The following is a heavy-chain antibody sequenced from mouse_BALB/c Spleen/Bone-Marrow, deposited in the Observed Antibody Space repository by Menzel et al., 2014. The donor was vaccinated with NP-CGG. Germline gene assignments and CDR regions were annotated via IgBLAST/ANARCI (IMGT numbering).Heavy chain of an antibody. CDR2: ISSGGSYT. D-gene: IGHD1-2*01. CDR1: GFTFSSYD. Sequence: EVKLVESGGGLVKPGGSLKLSCAASGFTFSSYDMSWVRQSPEKRLEWVAEISSGGSYTYYPENVTGRFTISRDNAKNTLYLEMSSLRSEDMAMYYCARAEGKLLRLLFAYCGQGTLVTVSA. V-gene: IGHV5-9-4*01. CDR3: ARAEGKLLRLLFAY. J-gene: IGHJ3*01.